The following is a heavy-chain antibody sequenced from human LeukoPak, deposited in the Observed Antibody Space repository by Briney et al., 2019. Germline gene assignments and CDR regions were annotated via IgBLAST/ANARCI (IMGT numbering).Heavy chain of an antibody. CDR3: ARELGDTAMVRWFDP. V-gene: IGHV3-48*03. J-gene: IGHJ5*02. CDR2: ISSSGSTI. D-gene: IGHD5-18*01. CDR1: GFTFSSYE. Sequence: GGSLRLSCAASGFTFSSYEMNWVHQAPGKGLEWVSYISSSGSTIYYADSVKGRFTISRDNAKNSLYLQMNSLRAEDTAVYYCARELGDTAMVRWFDPWGQGTLVTVSS.